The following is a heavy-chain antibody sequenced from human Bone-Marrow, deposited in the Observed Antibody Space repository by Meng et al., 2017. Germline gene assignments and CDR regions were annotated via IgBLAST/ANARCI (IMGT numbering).Heavy chain of an antibody. D-gene: IGHD2-2*01. CDR2: IYYSGST. V-gene: IGHV4-30-4*01. CDR1: GGSISSGDYY. J-gene: IGHJ4*02. Sequence: VQLQESVSGLVKPSPTLSLPCTVSGGSISSGDYYWSWIRQPPGKGLEWIGYIYYSGSTYYNPSLKSRVTISVDTSKNQFSLKLSSVTAADPAVYYCARETISGIVVVPAAITSWCQGTLVTVSS. CDR3: ARETISGIVVVPAAITS.